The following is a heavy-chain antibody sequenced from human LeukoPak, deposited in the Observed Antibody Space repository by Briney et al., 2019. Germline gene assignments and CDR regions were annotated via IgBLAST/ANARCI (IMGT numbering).Heavy chain of an antibody. D-gene: IGHD3-22*01. Sequence: GWSLSLSCAASGCTFSTYSMNWVRQAPGPGLEGVSYISYSSSAIYYADPVKGRFTISRDNAKNSLYLQMNNLRDEHTAGYYLARDSHGSSGYYYVSDEWGQGTLVTVSS. CDR1: GCTFSTYS. CDR3: ARDSHGSSGYYYVSDE. CDR2: ISYSSSAI. V-gene: IGHV3-48*02. J-gene: IGHJ4*02.